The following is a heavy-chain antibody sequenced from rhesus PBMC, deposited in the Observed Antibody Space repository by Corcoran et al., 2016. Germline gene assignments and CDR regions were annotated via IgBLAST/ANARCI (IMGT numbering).Heavy chain of an antibody. CDR2: ISGSSGST. CDR3: ARGLVVADYFDY. D-gene: IGHD3-16*01. CDR1: GGSFSGYY. V-gene: IGHV4-165*01. Sequence: QVQLQESGPGLVKPSETLSLTCAVSGGSFSGYYWGWIRQPPGKGRAWIGYISGSSGSTDYNPSLKSRVTISTDTSKNQFSLKLSAVTAADTAVYYCARGLVVADYFDYWGQGVLVTVSS. J-gene: IGHJ4*01.